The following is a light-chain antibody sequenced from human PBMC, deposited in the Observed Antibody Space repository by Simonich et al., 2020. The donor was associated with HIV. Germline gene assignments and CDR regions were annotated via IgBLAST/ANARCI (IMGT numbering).Light chain of an antibody. CDR3: SSYTSSSTWV. J-gene: IGLJ3*02. CDR2: EVN. CDR1: SSDIGGYNY. Sequence: QSALTQPASVSGSPGQSITISCTGTSSDIGGYNYVSWYQQPPGKAPKLMIYEVNKRPSGVPHRCSGSKSGNTASLTVSGLQAEDEADFYCSSYTSSSTWVFGGGTKVTVL. V-gene: IGLV2-14*01.